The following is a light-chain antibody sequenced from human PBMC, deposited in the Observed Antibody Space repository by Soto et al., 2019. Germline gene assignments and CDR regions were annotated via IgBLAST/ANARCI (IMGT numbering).Light chain of an antibody. V-gene: IGLV2-14*01. CDR1: SSDVGGYNY. J-gene: IGLJ2*01. Sequence: QSALTQPASVSGSPGQSITISCTGTSSDVGGYNYVSWYQQHPGKAPKLMIYDVSNRRSGVSNRFSGSKSGNTASLTISGLQVEDEADYYCSSYTSSSDVVFGGGTKVTVL. CDR2: DVS. CDR3: SSYTSSSDVV.